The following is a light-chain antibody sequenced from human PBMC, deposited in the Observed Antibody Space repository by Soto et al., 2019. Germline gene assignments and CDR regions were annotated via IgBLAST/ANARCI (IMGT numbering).Light chain of an antibody. CDR2: DAS. J-gene: IGKJ1*01. CDR3: QQYKKWPRT. V-gene: IGKV3-15*01. CDR1: QSVSSN. Sequence: EIVVTQSPATLSVSPGERSTLSWRASQSVSSNFAWYQQKPGQAPRLLIYDASTRATGIPARFSGSGSGTEFTLTISSLQSEDFAVYYCQQYKKWPRTFGHGTKVDI.